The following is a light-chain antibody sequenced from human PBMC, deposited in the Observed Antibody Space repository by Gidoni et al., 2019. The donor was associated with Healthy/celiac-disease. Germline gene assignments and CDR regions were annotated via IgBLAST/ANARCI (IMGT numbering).Light chain of an antibody. Sequence: EIVLTQSPATLSLSPGERATLSCRASQSVSSYLAWYQQKPGQAPRLLIYDASNRATGIPARFSGSGSGTDFTLTIRSLAPEDFAVYYCQQRITFGQGTRLEIK. CDR1: QSVSSY. V-gene: IGKV3-11*01. J-gene: IGKJ5*01. CDR2: DAS. CDR3: QQRIT.